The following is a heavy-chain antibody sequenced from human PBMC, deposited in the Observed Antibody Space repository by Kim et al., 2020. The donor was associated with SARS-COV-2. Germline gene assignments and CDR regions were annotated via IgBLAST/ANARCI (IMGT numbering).Heavy chain of an antibody. CDR2: INHSGST. Sequence: SETLSLTCAVYGGSSSGYYWSWIRQPPGKGLEWIGEINHSGSTNYNPSLKSRVTISVDTSKNQFSLKLSSVTAADTAVYYCARGQDRDFDYWGQGTLVTVSS. J-gene: IGHJ4*02. D-gene: IGHD2-15*01. CDR1: GGSSSGYY. V-gene: IGHV4-34*01. CDR3: ARGQDRDFDY.